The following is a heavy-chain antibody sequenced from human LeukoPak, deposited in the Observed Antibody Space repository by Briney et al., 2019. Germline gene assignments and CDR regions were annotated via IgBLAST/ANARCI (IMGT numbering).Heavy chain of an antibody. CDR3: ASVVDKYDFWSGYLNWFDP. CDR2: IIPIFGTA. Sequence: GASVKVSCKASGGTFSSYAISWVRQAPGQGLEWMGGIIPIFGTANYAQKFQGRVTIIADESTSTAYMELSSLRSEDTAVYYCASVVDKYDFWSGYLNWFDPWGQGTLVTVSS. V-gene: IGHV1-69*13. J-gene: IGHJ5*02. CDR1: GGTFSSYA. D-gene: IGHD3-3*01.